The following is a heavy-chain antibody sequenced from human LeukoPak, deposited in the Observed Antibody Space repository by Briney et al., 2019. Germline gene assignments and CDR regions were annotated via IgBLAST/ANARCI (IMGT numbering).Heavy chain of an antibody. CDR3: TRSDYGDY. J-gene: IGHJ4*02. CDR1: GFTFSSYG. CDR2: ISYDGSNK. V-gene: IGHV3-30*03. Sequence: GGSLRLSCAASGFTFSSYGMHWVRQAPGKGLEWVAVISYDGSNKYCADSVKGRFTISRDNSKNTLYLQMNSLRAEDTAMYYCTRSDYGDYWGQGTLVTVSS.